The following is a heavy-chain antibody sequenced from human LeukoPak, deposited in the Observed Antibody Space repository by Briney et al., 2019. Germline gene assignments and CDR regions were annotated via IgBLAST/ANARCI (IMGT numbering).Heavy chain of an antibody. CDR1: GFTFSSYG. CDR2: IWSDGSNK. Sequence: GTSLRLSCAAFGFTFSSYGMHWVRQAPGKGLEWVAVIWSDGSNKYYADSVKGRFTISRDNSKNTLYLQMNSLRAEDTAVYYCARRRYSVYDFDYWGQGTLVTVSS. V-gene: IGHV3-33*01. CDR3: ARRRYSVYDFDY. J-gene: IGHJ4*02. D-gene: IGHD5/OR15-5a*01.